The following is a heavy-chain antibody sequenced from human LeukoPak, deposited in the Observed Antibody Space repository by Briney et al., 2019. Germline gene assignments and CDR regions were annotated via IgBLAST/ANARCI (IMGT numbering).Heavy chain of an antibody. CDR2: IYSSGST. CDR3: AGSLAYCGGDCRLGDY. V-gene: IGHV3-66*01. J-gene: IGHJ4*02. Sequence: GGSLRLSCAASGFTVSANYMTWVRQAPGKGLEWVSVIYSSGSTYYADSVKGRFTISRDNSKNTLYLQMNSLRADDTAVYYCAGSLAYCGGDCRLGDYWGQGTLVTDSS. D-gene: IGHD2-21*02. CDR1: GFTVSANY.